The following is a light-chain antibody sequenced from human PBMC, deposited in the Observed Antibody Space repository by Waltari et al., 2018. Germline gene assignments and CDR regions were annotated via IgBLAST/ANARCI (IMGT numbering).Light chain of an antibody. CDR3: QQSSRLPYT. CDR2: DAS. CDR1: QSIATR. Sequence: DIQMTQSPSSLSASVGDRVTITCRASQSIATRLNWYQQKTGKAPKVLIYDASTLQSGVPSRFSGSASGTDFTLTISSLQPEDSASYFCQQSSRLPYTFGQGTKLEMK. V-gene: IGKV1-39*01. J-gene: IGKJ2*01.